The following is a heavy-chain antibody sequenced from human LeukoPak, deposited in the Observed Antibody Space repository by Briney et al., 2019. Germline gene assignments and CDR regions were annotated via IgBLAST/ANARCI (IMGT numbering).Heavy chain of an antibody. J-gene: IGHJ6*02. CDR3: AREGYGEWYGMDV. CDR2: IYSGGST. V-gene: IGHV3-53*04. CDR1: GFAVSSNY. Sequence: GGSLRLSCVASGFAVSSNYMTWVRQAPGKGLEWVSLIYSGGSTDYADSVKGRFTISRHISENTVYLQMTTLRPEDTAVYYCAREGYGEWYGMDVWGQGTTVTVS. D-gene: IGHD4-17*01.